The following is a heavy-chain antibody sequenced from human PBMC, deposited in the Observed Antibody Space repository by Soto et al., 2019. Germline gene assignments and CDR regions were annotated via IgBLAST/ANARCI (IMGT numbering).Heavy chain of an antibody. D-gene: IGHD3-16*01. V-gene: IGHV4-39*01. Sequence: PXGTLSLTSSVPGGSIRNNNYHWGWIRQPPGKGLEWMGSIYYRGNTYYNPSLRSRITISVDTSRNQFSLALSSVTAADTAVYFCARLRGGCPADFWGQGTLVTVSS. CDR3: ARLRGGCPADF. CDR1: GGSIRNNNYH. CDR2: IYYRGNT. J-gene: IGHJ4*02.